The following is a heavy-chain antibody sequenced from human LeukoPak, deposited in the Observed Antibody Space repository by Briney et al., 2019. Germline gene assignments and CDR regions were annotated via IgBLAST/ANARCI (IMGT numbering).Heavy chain of an antibody. CDR1: GFTFSSFT. Sequence: GGSLRLSCAASGFTFSSFTMNWVRQAPGKGLEWVSYISSSSSIIYYADSVKGRFTISRDKAKNSLYLQINSLRAEDTAVYYCARESSGFDYWGQGTLVTVSS. J-gene: IGHJ4*02. CDR2: ISSSSSII. D-gene: IGHD3-10*01. V-gene: IGHV3-48*01. CDR3: ARESSGFDY.